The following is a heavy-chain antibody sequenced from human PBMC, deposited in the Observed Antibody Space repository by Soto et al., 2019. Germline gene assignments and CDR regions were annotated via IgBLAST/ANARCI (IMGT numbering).Heavy chain of an antibody. V-gene: IGHV3-48*01. CDR1: GFTFSSYS. CDR3: ARIGGRCSSTSCFAGDAFDI. D-gene: IGHD2-2*01. CDR2: ISSSSSTI. J-gene: IGHJ3*02. Sequence: EVQLVESGGGLVQPGGSLRLSCAASGFTFSSYSINWVRQAPGKGLEWVSYISSSSSTIYYADSVKGRFTISRDNAKNLLYLQMNSLRAEDTAVYYCARIGGRCSSTSCFAGDAFDIWGQGTMVTVSS.